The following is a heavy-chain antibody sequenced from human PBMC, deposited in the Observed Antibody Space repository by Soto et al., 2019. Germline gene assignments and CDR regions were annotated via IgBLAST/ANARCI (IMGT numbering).Heavy chain of an antibody. Sequence: SETLSLTCTVSGGSISSSSYYWGWIRQPPGKGLEWIGSIYYSGSTYYNPSLKSRVTISVDTSKNQFSLKLSSVTAADTAVYYCARQGYSSGSYWGQGTLVTVSS. CDR3: ARQGYSSGSY. V-gene: IGHV4-39*01. CDR1: GGSISSSSYY. J-gene: IGHJ4*02. D-gene: IGHD6-19*01. CDR2: IYYSGST.